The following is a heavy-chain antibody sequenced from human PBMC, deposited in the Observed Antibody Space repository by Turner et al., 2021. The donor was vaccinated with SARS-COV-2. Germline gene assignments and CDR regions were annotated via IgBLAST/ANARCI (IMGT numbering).Heavy chain of an antibody. CDR3: ATEMATISRYYYYGMDV. V-gene: IGHV4-39*02. D-gene: IGHD5-12*01. J-gene: IGHJ6*02. Sequence: QLQLQESGPGLVKPSETLSLTCTVSGGSISSSSYYWGWIRQPPGKGLEWIGSIYYSESTYYNPSLKSRVTISVDTSKNQFSLKLSSVTAADTAVYYCATEMATISRYYYYGMDVWGQGTTVTVSS. CDR2: IYYSEST. CDR1: GGSISSSSYY.